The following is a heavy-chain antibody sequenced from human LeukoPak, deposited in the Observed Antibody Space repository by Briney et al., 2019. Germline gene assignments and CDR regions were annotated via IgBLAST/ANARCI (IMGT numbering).Heavy chain of an antibody. CDR2: INRSGST. Sequence: SETLSLTCAVYGGSFSGYYWNWIRQPPGKGLEWIGEINRSGSTNYNPSLKSRVTISVDTSKNQFSLKLSSVTAADTAVYYCARAGVDSSGWGLDYWGQGTLVTVSS. V-gene: IGHV4-34*01. CDR1: GGSFSGYY. CDR3: ARAGVDSSGWGLDY. D-gene: IGHD6-19*01. J-gene: IGHJ4*02.